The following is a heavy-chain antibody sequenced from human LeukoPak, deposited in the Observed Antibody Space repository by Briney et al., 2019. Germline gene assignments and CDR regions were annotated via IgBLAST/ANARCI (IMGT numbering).Heavy chain of an antibody. CDR2: ISNSSSYI. CDR1: GFTFSSYS. J-gene: IGHJ4*02. V-gene: IGHV3-21*01. D-gene: IGHD3-9*01. Sequence: GGSLRLSCAASGFTFSSYSMNWVREAPGKGLEWVSSISNSSSYIYYADSVKGRFTISRDNAKNSLYLQMNSLRAEDTAVYYCAWDDILTGSSSFDYWGQGTLVTVSS. CDR3: AWDDILTGSSSFDY.